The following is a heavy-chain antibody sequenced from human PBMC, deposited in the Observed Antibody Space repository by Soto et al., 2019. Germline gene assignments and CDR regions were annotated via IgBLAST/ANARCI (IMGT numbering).Heavy chain of an antibody. Sequence: QVQLVESGGGVVQPGRSLRLSCAASGFTFSSYGMHWVRQAPGKGLEWVADIWYDGSNKYYADSVKDRFTISRDNSKNTLYLQMSRLRAEVTAVYYCARDGDIVVVVAATGHYYGMDVWGQGTTVTVSS. D-gene: IGHD2-15*01. CDR2: IWYDGSNK. CDR1: GFTFSSYG. V-gene: IGHV3-33*01. J-gene: IGHJ6*02. CDR3: ARDGDIVVVVAATGHYYGMDV.